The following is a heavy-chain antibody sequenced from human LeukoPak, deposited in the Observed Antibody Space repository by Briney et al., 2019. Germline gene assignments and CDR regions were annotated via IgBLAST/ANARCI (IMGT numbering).Heavy chain of an antibody. D-gene: IGHD6-13*01. CDR3: AKDDGLAAAGTSFDY. J-gene: IGHJ4*02. CDR1: GFTFSSYA. V-gene: IGHV3-23*01. CDR2: ISGSGGSP. Sequence: PGGSLRLSCSASGFTFSSYAMSWVRHAPGKGLEWVSAISGSGGSPYYADSVKGRFTISRNNSKNTLYLQMNSLRAEDTAVYYCAKDDGLAAAGTSFDYWGQGTLVTVSS.